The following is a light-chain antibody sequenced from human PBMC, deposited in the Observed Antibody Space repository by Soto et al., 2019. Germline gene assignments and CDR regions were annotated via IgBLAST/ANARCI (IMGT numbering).Light chain of an antibody. CDR2: NNN. V-gene: IGLV1-47*02. Sequence: QSALTQPPSASGTPGQRVTISCSGSSSNIGSNYVYWYQQLPGTAPKVLIYNNNQRPSGVPDRCAGSKSGNSASLAISGLRSEDEADYYCATWDDSLSGVVFGGGTKLTVL. CDR1: SSNIGSNY. J-gene: IGLJ3*02. CDR3: ATWDDSLSGVV.